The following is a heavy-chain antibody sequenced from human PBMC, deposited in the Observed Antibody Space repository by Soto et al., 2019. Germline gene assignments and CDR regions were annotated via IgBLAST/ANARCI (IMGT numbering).Heavy chain of an antibody. D-gene: IGHD4-17*01. V-gene: IGHV4-59*06. CDR2: IYYRGST. J-gene: IGHJ4*02. CDR1: GVSISSYF. CDR3: AREHYGESALFDY. Sequence: TSETLSLTCTVPGVSISSYFWSWSRPPPGKGLEWIGYIYYRGSTYYNPSLKSRVTISVDTSKNQFSLKLSSVTAADTAVYYWAREHYGESALFDYRGKGKLVTVDS.